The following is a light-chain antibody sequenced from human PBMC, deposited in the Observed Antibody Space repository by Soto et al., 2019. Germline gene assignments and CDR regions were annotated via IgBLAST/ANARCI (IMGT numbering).Light chain of an antibody. CDR1: SSDVGGYNF. V-gene: IGLV2-14*01. J-gene: IGLJ1*01. CDR2: EVS. CDR3: TSYTSSSIFYV. Sequence: QSVLTQPASVSGYPGQSITISCTGTSSDVGGYNFVSWFQHHPGKAPKVMIYEVSNRPSGVSNRFSGSKSGNTASLTISGLQAEDEADYYCTSYTSSSIFYVFGTGTKVTVL.